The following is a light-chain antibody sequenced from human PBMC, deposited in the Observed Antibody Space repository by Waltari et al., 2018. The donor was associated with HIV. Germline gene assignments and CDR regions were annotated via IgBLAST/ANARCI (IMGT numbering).Light chain of an antibody. CDR3: SSYSTRGFVL. CDR2: EVY. V-gene: IGLV2-14*01. Sequence: SALTQPASVSGSPGQSITISCTGPASDMPTFNFVSWYQQSPGTAPTLIIFEVYFRPSGVSGRCSGSKSGDTASLTIAALRAEDEGDYFCSSYSTRGFVLFGGGTKVTVL. J-gene: IGLJ3*02. CDR1: ASDMPTFNF.